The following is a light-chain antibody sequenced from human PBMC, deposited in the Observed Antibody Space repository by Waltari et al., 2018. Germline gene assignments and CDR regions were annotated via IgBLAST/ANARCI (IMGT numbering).Light chain of an antibody. CDR3: SSFTRTNSWV. CDR1: SSDVGGYNY. CDR2: DVN. Sequence: HSALAQPASVSGSPGQSLTISCTGTSSDVGGYNYASWYQQHPGKAPRLMIYDVNNRPSGVSNRFSGSKSGNTASLTISGLQAEDEADYYCSSFTRTNSWVFGGGTKLTVL. J-gene: IGLJ3*02. V-gene: IGLV2-14*03.